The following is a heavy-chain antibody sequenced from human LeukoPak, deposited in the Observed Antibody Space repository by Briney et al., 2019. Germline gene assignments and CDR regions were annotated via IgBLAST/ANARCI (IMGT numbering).Heavy chain of an antibody. CDR2: INQDGSEK. CDR1: GFTFSSHW. J-gene: IGHJ3*02. V-gene: IGHV3-7*01. Sequence: GGSLRLSCAASGFTFSSHWMSWVRQAPGKGLELVANINQDGSEKSYVDSVKGRFTISRDNAKNSLFLQMNSLGVEDTTVYYCARDSEHSSSFAFDIWGQGTMVTVSS. CDR3: ARDSEHSSSFAFDI. D-gene: IGHD6-13*01.